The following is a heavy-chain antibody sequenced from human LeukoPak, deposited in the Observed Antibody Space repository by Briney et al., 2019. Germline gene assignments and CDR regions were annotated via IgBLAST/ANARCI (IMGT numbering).Heavy chain of an antibody. CDR3: ARHHSSSWNNWFDP. J-gene: IGHJ5*02. Sequence: SETLSLTCAVPGYSISSGYYWGWIRQPPGKGLEWIGSIYHSGSTYYNPSLKSRVTISVDTSKNQFSLKLSSVTAADTAVYYCARHHSSSWNNWFDPWGQGTLVTVSS. CDR2: IYHSGST. D-gene: IGHD6-13*01. CDR1: GYSISSGYY. V-gene: IGHV4-38-2*01.